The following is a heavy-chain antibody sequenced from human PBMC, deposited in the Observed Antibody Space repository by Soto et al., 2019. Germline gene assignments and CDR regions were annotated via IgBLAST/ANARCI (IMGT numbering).Heavy chain of an antibody. CDR1: GFIFSSYS. CDR2: ISTTGSFT. D-gene: IGHD6-6*01. Sequence: GGSLRLSCVASGFIFSSYSMNWARHAPGKGLEWVSSISTTGSFTFYADSVKGRFTISRDDAKNSLYLQMNSLKVEDTAVYYCVRGGKKQLVQDPYNWFDPWGQGTLVTVSS. J-gene: IGHJ5*02. V-gene: IGHV3-21*01. CDR3: VRGGKKQLVQDPYNWFDP.